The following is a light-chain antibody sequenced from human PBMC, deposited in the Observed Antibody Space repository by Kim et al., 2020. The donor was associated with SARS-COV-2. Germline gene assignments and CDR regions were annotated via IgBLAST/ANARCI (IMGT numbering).Light chain of an antibody. CDR2: YNN. V-gene: IGLV1-51*01. J-gene: IGLJ3*02. CDR1: TSRVGNNY. Sequence: QNFTIASPGITSRVGNNYVSCYQHLPGTAPKLLIYYNNRRPSGIPDRFSGSKSDATATLGITGLQSGDEADYYCGTWDSGLSVNWVFGGGTQLTVL. CDR3: GTWDSGLSVNWV.